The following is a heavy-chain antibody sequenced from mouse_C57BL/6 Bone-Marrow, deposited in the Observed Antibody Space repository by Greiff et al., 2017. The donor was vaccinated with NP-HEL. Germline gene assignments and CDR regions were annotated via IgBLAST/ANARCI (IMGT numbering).Heavy chain of an antibody. CDR3: TTGVTTVVAPFDY. J-gene: IGHJ2*01. Sequence: VQLQQSGAELVRPGASVKLSCTASGFNIKDYYMHWVKQRPEQGLEWIGRIDPEDGATEYAPNFQGKATMTADTSSNTAYLQLSSLTSEDTAVYYCTTGVTTVVAPFDYWGQGTALTVSS. CDR2: IDPEDGAT. D-gene: IGHD1-1*01. CDR1: GFNIKDYY. V-gene: IGHV14-1*01.